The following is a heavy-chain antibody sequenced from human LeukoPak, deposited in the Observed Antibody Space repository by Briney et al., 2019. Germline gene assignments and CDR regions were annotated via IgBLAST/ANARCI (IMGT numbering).Heavy chain of an antibody. Sequence: SETLSLTCTVSGVSISSSSYYWGWIRQPDGKGLEWIGRINTSGSTNYNPSLKSRVTISVDKSKNQFSLKLSSVTAADTAVYYCAREAEAYYDSSGYRPHHFDYWGQGTLVTVSS. D-gene: IGHD3-22*01. CDR2: INTSGST. CDR3: AREAEAYYDSSGYRPHHFDY. J-gene: IGHJ4*02. CDR1: GVSISSSSYY. V-gene: IGHV4-61*02.